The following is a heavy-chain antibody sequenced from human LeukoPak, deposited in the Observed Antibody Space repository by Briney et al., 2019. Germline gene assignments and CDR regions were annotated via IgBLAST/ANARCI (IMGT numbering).Heavy chain of an antibody. Sequence: GGSLRLSCVASGFTFSAYSMTWVRQAPGKGLDWFSSISVSGGGTYYADSVRGRFTISRDNSKNTLYLHMNSLRAEDTAVYYCAKDPAYGSYLGGQGTLVTVSS. J-gene: IGHJ4*02. CDR3: AKDPAYGSYL. CDR2: ISVSGGGT. CDR1: GFTFSAYS. V-gene: IGHV3-23*01. D-gene: IGHD1-26*01.